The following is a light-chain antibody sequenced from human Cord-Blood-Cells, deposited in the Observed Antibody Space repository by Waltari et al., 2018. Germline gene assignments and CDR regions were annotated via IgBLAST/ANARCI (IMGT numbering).Light chain of an antibody. CDR3: CSYAGSSTWV. J-gene: IGLJ3*02. CDR2: EGS. V-gene: IGLV2-23*01. CDR1: SSDVGSYNL. Sequence: QSALTQPASVSGPPGQSITIPCTGTSSDVGSYNLVSWYQQHPGKAPKLMIYEGSKRPSGVSSRVPGSQSGITASLAISGLQAGDEADYYCCSYAGSSTWVFGGGTKLTVL.